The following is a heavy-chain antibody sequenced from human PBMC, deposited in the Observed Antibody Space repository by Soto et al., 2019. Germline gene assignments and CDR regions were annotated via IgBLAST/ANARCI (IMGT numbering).Heavy chain of an antibody. D-gene: IGHD2-15*01. CDR2: IYYSGST. J-gene: IGHJ6*02. V-gene: IGHV4-30-4*01. Sequence: SLTCTVSGGSISSGDYYWSWIRQPPGKGLEWIGYIYYSGSTYYNPSLKSRVTISVDTSKNQFSLKLSSVTAADTAVYYCARSLGGIYYYGMDVWGQGTTVTVSS. CDR3: ARSLGGIYYYGMDV. CDR1: GGSISSGDYY.